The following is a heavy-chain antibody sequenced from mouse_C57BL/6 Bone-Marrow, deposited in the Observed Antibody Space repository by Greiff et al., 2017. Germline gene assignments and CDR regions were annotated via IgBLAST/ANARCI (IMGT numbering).Heavy chain of an antibody. J-gene: IGHJ3*01. CDR3: TRRPYYGSSDPFAY. CDR2: IDPETGGT. Sequence: VQRVESGAELVRPGASVTLSCKASGYTFTDYEMHWVKQTPVHGLEWIGAIDPETGGTAYNQKFKGKAILTADKSSSTAYMELRSLTSEDSAVYYCTRRPYYGSSDPFAYWGQGTLVTVSA. CDR1: GYTFTDYE. D-gene: IGHD1-1*01. V-gene: IGHV1-15*01.